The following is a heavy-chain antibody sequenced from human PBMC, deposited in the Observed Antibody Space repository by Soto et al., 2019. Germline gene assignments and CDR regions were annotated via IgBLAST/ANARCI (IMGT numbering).Heavy chain of an antibody. V-gene: IGHV4-30-4*08. CDR1: GGSISRGDYY. CDR3: VRNASVTDPRDGKKYDFFDY. Sequence: SETLSLTCTVSGGSISRGDYYWSWIRQHPGKGLEWIGYISYRGSTHYSPSLKSRITISVDTSKSQFSLKVKSMTATDTAVYYCVRNASVTDPRDGKKYDFFDYWGLGTLVTVS. J-gene: IGHJ4*02. D-gene: IGHD3-3*01. CDR2: ISYRGST.